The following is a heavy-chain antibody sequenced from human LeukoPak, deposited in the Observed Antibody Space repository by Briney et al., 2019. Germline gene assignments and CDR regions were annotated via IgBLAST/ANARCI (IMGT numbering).Heavy chain of an antibody. CDR2: IYYSGST. Sequence: SVTLSLTCTASGGSISSSSYYWGWIRQPPGKGLEWIGSIYYSGSTYYNPSLKSRVTISVDTSKNQFSLKLSSVTAAGTAVYYCARDYYDSSGYPGYFDYWGQGTLVTVSS. CDR3: ARDYYDSSGYPGYFDY. V-gene: IGHV4-39*02. CDR1: GGSISSSSYY. J-gene: IGHJ4*02. D-gene: IGHD3-22*01.